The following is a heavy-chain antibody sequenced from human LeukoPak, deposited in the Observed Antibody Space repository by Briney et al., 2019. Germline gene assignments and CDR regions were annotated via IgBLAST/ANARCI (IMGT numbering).Heavy chain of an antibody. J-gene: IGHJ4*02. V-gene: IGHV3-30*02. CDR2: IRYDGSNK. Sequence: GGSLRLSCAASGFTFSSYGMHWVRQAPGKGLEWVAFIRYDGSNKYYADSVKGRFTISRDNSKNTLYLQMNSLRAEDTAVYYCAKGRFGQQLRGYFDYWGQGTLVTVSS. D-gene: IGHD6-13*01. CDR3: AKGRFGQQLRGYFDY. CDR1: GFTFSSYG.